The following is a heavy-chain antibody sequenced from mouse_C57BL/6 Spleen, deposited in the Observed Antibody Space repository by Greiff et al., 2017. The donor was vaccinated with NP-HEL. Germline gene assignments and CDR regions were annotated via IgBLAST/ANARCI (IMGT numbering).Heavy chain of an antibody. CDR3: ARQGDYDSYAMDY. V-gene: IGHV2-6-1*01. CDR1: GFSLTSYG. CDR2: IWSDGST. D-gene: IGHD2-4*01. J-gene: IGHJ4*01. Sequence: VQLQESGPGLVAPSQSLSITCTVSGFSLTSYGVHWVRQPPGKGLEWLVVIWSDGSTTYNSALKSRLSISKDNSKSQVFLKMNSLQTDDTAMYDCARQGDYDSYAMDYWGQGTSVTVSS.